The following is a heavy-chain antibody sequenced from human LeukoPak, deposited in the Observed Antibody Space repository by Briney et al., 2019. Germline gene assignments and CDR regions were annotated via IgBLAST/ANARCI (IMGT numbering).Heavy chain of an antibody. CDR2: ISAYNGNT. J-gene: IGHJ4*02. D-gene: IGHD5-18*01. CDR3: ARIYSYGNGVYYFDY. Sequence: ASVKVSCKASGYTFTTYGISWVRQAPGQGPEWMGWISAYNGNTNYAQKLQGRVTMTTDTSTSTAYMELRSLRSDDTAVYYCARIYSYGNGVYYFDYWGQGTLVTVSS. V-gene: IGHV1-18*04. CDR1: GYTFTTYG.